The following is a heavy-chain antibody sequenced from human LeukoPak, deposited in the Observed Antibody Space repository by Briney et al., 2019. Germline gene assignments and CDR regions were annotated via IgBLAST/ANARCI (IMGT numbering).Heavy chain of an antibody. CDR3: ARGDPTSTDV. CDR2: INHSGST. CDR1: GGSFSGYY. V-gene: IGHV4-34*01. J-gene: IGHJ6*04. Sequence: SETLSLTCVVYGGSFSGYYWSWIRQPPGKGLEWIGEINHSGSTNYNPSLKIRVTIPVDTSKNQFSLKLSSVTAADTAVYYCARGDPTSTDVWGKGTTVTVSS.